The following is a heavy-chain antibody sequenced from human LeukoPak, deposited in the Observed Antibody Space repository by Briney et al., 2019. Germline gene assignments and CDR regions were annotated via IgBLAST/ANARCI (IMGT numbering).Heavy chain of an antibody. Sequence: SQTLSLTCAVSGGSISSGGYSWSWIRQPPGKGLEWIGYIYYSGSTYYNPSLKSRVTISVDTSKNQFSLKLSSVTAADTAVYYCARIDIGESYYYYYMDVWGKGTTVTISS. J-gene: IGHJ6*03. CDR2: IYYSGST. CDR3: ARIDIGESYYYYYMDV. D-gene: IGHD3-10*01. CDR1: GGSISSGGYS. V-gene: IGHV4-30-4*07.